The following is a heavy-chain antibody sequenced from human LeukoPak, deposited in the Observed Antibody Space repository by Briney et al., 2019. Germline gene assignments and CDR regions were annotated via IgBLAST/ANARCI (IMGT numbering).Heavy chain of an antibody. J-gene: IGHJ4*02. CDR1: GGSFSDYY. CDR2: IKHSGST. CDR3: ARRSGSYGRYYFDY. Sequence: KASETLSLTCAVYGGSFSDYYWSWIRQTPEEGLQWIGGIKHSGSTDYNPSLKSRVTMSVDTSKNQFSLKLTSVTAADTAVYYCARRSGSYGRYYFDYWGQGTLVTVSS. D-gene: IGHD3-10*01. V-gene: IGHV4-34*01.